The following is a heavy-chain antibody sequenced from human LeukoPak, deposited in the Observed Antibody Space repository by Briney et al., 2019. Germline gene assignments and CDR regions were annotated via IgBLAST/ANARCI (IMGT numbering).Heavy chain of an antibody. CDR3: ARIPFHYDFWSGYRYYYMDV. CDR2: INTNTGNP. Sequence: ASVKVSCKASGYTFTSYAMNWVRQAPGQGLEWMGWINTNTGNPTYAQGFTGRFVFSLDTSVSTAYLQISSLKAEDTAVYYCARIPFHYDFWSGYRYYYMDVWGKGTTVTVSS. D-gene: IGHD3-3*01. J-gene: IGHJ6*03. CDR1: GYTFTSYA. V-gene: IGHV7-4-1*02.